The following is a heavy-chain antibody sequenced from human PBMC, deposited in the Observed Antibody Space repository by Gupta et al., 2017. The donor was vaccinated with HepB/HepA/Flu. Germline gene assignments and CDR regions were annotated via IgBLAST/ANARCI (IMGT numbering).Heavy chain of an antibody. CDR2: THFNGNT. J-gene: IGHJ4*02. D-gene: IGHD3-22*01. V-gene: IGHV4-31*03. CDR3: ARYSHVYDSSGYHYFFDY. CDR1: GFSICSGCYF. Sequence: VQLHESCSGLVPPSQTLSLTYTVSGFSICSGCYFWGWIRQFPGKGLEWIGYTHFNGNTYYNPSLKSRLTMSGATSQNQFSLTLTSVTAADTAVYYCARYSHVYDSSGYHYFFDYWGQGTLVTVSS.